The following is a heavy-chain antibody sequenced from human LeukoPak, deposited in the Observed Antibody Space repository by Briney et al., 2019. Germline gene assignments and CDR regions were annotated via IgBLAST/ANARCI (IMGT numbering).Heavy chain of an antibody. CDR1: GGSISSIDW. D-gene: IGHD4-11*01. Sequence: PSGTLSLTCAVSGGSISSIDWWTWVRQPPGKELEWIGEMSHSGGTNYNPSLRSRVTMSVDKSKNQCSPNLSSVTAADTAVYYCASATHYRIDYWGQGALVIVSS. V-gene: IGHV4-4*02. J-gene: IGHJ4*02. CDR2: MSHSGGT. CDR3: ASATHYRIDY.